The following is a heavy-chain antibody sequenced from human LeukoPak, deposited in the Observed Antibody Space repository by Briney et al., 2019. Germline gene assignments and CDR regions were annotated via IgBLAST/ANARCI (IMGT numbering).Heavy chain of an antibody. CDR2: ITGSSTYI. CDR3: ARGGGLDV. D-gene: IGHD3-16*01. Sequence: QPGGSLRLSCAASGFTFSSYSMNWVRQAPGKGLEWVSSITGSSTYIHYADSVKGRFTISRDNAKNSLYLQMSNLRAEDTAVYFCARGGGLDVWGQGATVTVSS. CDR1: GFTFSSYS. J-gene: IGHJ6*02. V-gene: IGHV3-21*04.